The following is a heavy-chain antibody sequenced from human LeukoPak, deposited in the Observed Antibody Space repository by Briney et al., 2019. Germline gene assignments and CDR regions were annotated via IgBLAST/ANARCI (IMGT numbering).Heavy chain of an antibody. J-gene: IGHJ4*02. Sequence: SETLSLTCTVSGGSISSYYWSWIRQPPGKGLEWIGYIYYSGSTNYNPSLKSRVTISVDTSKNQFSLKLSSVTAADTAVYYRARELGTYFDYWGQGTLVTVSS. CDR1: GGSISSYY. D-gene: IGHD3/OR15-3a*01. V-gene: IGHV4-59*01. CDR2: IYYSGST. CDR3: ARELGTYFDY.